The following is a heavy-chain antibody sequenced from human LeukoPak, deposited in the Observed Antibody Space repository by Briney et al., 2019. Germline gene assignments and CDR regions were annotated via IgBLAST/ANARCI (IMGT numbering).Heavy chain of an antibody. Sequence: GRSLRLSCAASGFTFSSYAMHWVRQAPGKGLEGVAVISYDGSNKYYADSVKGRFTISRDNSKNTLYLQMNSLRAEDTDVYYCARDDYSSSWYYSYWGQGTLVTVSS. J-gene: IGHJ4*02. CDR1: GFTFSSYA. V-gene: IGHV3-30*04. D-gene: IGHD6-13*01. CDR2: ISYDGSNK. CDR3: ARDDYSSSWYYSY.